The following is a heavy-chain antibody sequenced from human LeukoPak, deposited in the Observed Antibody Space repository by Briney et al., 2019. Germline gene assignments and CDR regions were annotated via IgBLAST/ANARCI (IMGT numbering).Heavy chain of an antibody. CDR1: GFTFSDYY. J-gene: IGHJ4*02. D-gene: IGHD3-3*01. V-gene: IGHV3-23*01. CDR3: AKGTYYDFWSGYLPVAFYFDY. Sequence: GGSLRLSCAASGFTFSDYYMSWIRQAPGKGLEWVSAISGSGGSTYYADSVKGRFTISRDNSKNTLYLQMNSLRAEDTAVYYCAKGTYYDFWSGYLPVAFYFDYWGQGTLVTVSS. CDR2: ISGSGGST.